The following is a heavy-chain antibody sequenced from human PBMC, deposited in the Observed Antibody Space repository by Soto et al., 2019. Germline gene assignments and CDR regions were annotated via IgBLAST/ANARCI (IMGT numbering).Heavy chain of an antibody. CDR3: ARTITVTPYYYYYGMDV. CDR2: IFSNDEK. J-gene: IGHJ6*02. V-gene: IGHV2-26*01. CDR1: GFSLSNARMG. Sequence: QVTLKESGPVLVKPTETLTLTCTVSGFSLSNARMGVSWIRKPPGRALEWLAHIFSNDEKSYNTSLKSSLTTSKDTSKSQVVLIMTNMDPLDTATYYCARTITVTPYYYYYGMDVWGQGTTVTVSS. D-gene: IGHD4-17*01.